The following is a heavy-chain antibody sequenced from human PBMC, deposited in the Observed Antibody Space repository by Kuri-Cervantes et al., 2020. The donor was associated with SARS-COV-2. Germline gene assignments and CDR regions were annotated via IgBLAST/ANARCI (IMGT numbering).Heavy chain of an antibody. V-gene: IGHV4-31*02. CDR2: IYYSGST. J-gene: IGHJ4*02. CDR1: GGSISSGGYY. CDR3: ARMAPRSGWELDY. Sequence: SCTVSGGSISSGGYYWSWIRQHPGKGLEWIGYIYYSGSTYYNPSLKSRVTISVDTSKNQFSLNLKSATAADTAVYYCARMAPRSGWELDYWGQGTLVTVSS. D-gene: IGHD6-19*01.